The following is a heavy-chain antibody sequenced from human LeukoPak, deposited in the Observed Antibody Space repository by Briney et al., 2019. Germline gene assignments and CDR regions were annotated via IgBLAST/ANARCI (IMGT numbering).Heavy chain of an antibody. V-gene: IGHV1-46*01. Sequence: PVASVKVSCKASGYTFTSYYMHWVRQAPGQGLEWMGIINPSGGTTSYAQKFQGRVTMTRDTSTSTVYMELNNLRSEDTAVYYCAREGVGYSLFDHWGQGTLVTVSS. CDR1: GYTFTSYY. CDR3: AREGVGYSLFDH. J-gene: IGHJ4*02. D-gene: IGHD2-2*03. CDR2: INPSGGTT.